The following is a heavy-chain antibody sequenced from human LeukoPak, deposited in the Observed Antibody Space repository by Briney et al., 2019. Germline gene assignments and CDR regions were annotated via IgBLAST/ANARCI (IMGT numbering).Heavy chain of an antibody. CDR1: GDSVTSSRYH. CDR2: VYHSGNG. V-gene: IGHV4-39*07. J-gene: IGHJ5*02. Sequence: SETLSLTCSVSGDSVTSSRYHWGWVRQSPGKGLEWIGEVYHSGNGNNNPSLRSRVTISVDKSKNEFSLELSSVTAADTAVYYCARAFNRRTYLGLDLWGQGTLVTVSS. CDR3: ARAFNRRTYLGLDL. D-gene: IGHD1-26*01.